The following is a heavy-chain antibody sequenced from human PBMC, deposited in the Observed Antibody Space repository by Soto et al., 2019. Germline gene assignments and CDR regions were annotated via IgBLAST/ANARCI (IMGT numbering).Heavy chain of an antibody. J-gene: IGHJ4*02. CDR1: GFTFSSYG. D-gene: IGHD5-18*01. CDR3: AKDIAGGYSYGRTHDY. Sequence: QVQLVESGGGVVQPGRSLRLSCAASGFTFSSYGMHWVRQAPGKGLEWGAVISYDGSNKYYADSVKGRFTISRDNSKNTLYLQMNSLRAEDTAVYYCAKDIAGGYSYGRTHDYWGQGTLVTVSS. V-gene: IGHV3-30*18. CDR2: ISYDGSNK.